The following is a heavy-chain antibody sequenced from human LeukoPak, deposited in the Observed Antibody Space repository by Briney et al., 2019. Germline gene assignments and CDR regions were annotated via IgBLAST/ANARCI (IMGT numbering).Heavy chain of an antibody. D-gene: IGHD7-27*01. V-gene: IGHV1-8*01. CDR1: GYTFTSYD. CDR3: ARGPPNWGYDY. Sequence: ASVKVSCKASGYTFTSYDFNWVRQATGQRLEWMGWMSPNSGDTGYAQKFQDRVTMTRNTSISTAYMELSSLRSDDTAVYYCARGPPNWGYDYWGPGTLATVSS. J-gene: IGHJ4*02. CDR2: MSPNSGDT.